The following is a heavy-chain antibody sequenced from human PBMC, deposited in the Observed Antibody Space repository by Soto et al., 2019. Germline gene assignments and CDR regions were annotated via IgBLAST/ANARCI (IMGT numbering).Heavy chain of an antibody. CDR2: INAGNGNT. V-gene: IGHV1-3*01. CDR3: ARDRQHYDILTGRARTNWFDP. J-gene: IGHJ5*02. CDR1: GYTFTSYA. D-gene: IGHD3-9*01. Sequence: QVRLVQSGAEVKKPGASVKVSCKASGYTFTSYAMHWVRQAPGQRLEWMGWINAGNGNTKYSQKFQGRVTITRDKSASTAYMELSSLRSEDTAVYYCARDRQHYDILTGRARTNWFDPWGQGTLVTVSS.